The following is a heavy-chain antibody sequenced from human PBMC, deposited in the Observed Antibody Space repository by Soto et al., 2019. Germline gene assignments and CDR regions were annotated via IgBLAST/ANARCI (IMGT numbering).Heavy chain of an antibody. J-gene: IGHJ4*02. CDR1: GFTVSNKY. CDR2: INSNDTR. V-gene: IGHV3-53*01. D-gene: IGHD2-2*01. CDR3: ARIRTSIGYCISTSCYRGYYFDY. Sequence: PGGSLRLSCVASGFTVSNKYMSWVRQAPGKGLEWVSIINSNDTRYYADSVKGRFTISRDNAKNSLYLQMNSLRAEDTAVYYCARIRTSIGYCISTSCYRGYYFDYWGQGTLVTVSS.